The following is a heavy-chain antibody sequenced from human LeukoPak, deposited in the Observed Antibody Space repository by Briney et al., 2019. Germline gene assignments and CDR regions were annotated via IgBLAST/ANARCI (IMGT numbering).Heavy chain of an antibody. V-gene: IGHV3-21*01. CDR1: GFTFSSYS. Sequence: GGSLRLSCAASGFTFSSYSMNWVRQAPGKGLGWVSSISSSSYIYYADSVKGRFTMSRDNAKNSLYLQMNILRAEDTAVYYCAGVVAAADYYYYYMDVWGKGTTVTVSS. D-gene: IGHD2-2*01. J-gene: IGHJ6*03. CDR3: AGVVAAADYYYYYMDV. CDR2: ISSSSYI.